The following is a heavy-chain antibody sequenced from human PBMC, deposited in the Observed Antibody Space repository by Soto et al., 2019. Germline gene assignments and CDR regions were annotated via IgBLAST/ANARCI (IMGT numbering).Heavy chain of an antibody. Sequence: GVSLRLSYAASGFTFSSYWMSWVRQAPGKGVEWVANIKQDGSEKYYVDSVKGRFTISRDNAKNPLYLQMNSLRAEDTAVYYCARDWSYTPFDYWGQGTLVTVSS. CDR3: ARDWSYTPFDY. D-gene: IGHD1-26*01. J-gene: IGHJ4*02. CDR1: GFTFSSYW. CDR2: IKQDGSEK. V-gene: IGHV3-7*03.